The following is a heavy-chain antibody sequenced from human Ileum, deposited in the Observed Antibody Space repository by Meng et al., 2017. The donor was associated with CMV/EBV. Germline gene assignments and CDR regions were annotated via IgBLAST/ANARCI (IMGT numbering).Heavy chain of an antibody. D-gene: IGHD3-10*01. J-gene: IGHJ5*02. CDR3: AREPITMVRGVIIRGWFDP. CDR1: TFSSYA. CDR2: ISYDGSNK. V-gene: IGHV3-30*04. Sequence: TFSSYAMHWVRQAPGKGLEWVAVISYDGSNKYYADSVKGRFTISRDNSKNTLYLQMNSLRAEDTAVYYCAREPITMVRGVIIRGWFDPWGQGTLVTVSS.